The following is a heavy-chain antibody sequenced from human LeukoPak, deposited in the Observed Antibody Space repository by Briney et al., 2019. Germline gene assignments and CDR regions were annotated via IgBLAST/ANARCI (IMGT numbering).Heavy chain of an antibody. CDR3: ARSVGAAAIDY. D-gene: IGHD6-13*01. CDR2: IYRSGST. V-gene: IGHV4-39*01. CDR1: GGSISITNYY. Sequence: PSETLSLTCSVSGGSISITNYYWGWIRQPPGKGLEWIGSIYRSGSTYCNPSLKSRVTISVDTSKNQFSLKLSSVTAADTAVYFCARSVGAAAIDYWGQGTLVTVSS. J-gene: IGHJ4*02.